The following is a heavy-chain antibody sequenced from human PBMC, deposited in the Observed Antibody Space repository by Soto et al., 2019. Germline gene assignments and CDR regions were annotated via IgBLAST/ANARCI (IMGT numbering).Heavy chain of an antibody. CDR3: AKDRGYNWNYGWFDP. CDR1: GYTFTSYG. J-gene: IGHJ5*02. V-gene: IGHV1-18*01. Sequence: QVQLVQSGAEVKKPGASVKVSCKASGYTFTSYGISWVRQAPGQGLEWMGWISTYNGNTNYAQKLQGRVTMTTDTSTSKAYMERRSLRSDDTAVYYCAKDRGYNWNYGWFDPWGQGTLVTVSS. D-gene: IGHD1-7*01. CDR2: ISTYNGNT.